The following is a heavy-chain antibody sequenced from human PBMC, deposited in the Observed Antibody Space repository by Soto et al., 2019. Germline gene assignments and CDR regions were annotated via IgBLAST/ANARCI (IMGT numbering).Heavy chain of an antibody. CDR1: GGSISSYY. Sequence: SETLSLTCTVSGGSISSYYWSWIRQPPGKGLEWIGYIYYSGSTNYNPSLKSRVTISVDTSKNQFSLKLSSVTAADTAVYYCATANYYGSGSYSIYYYYYMDVWGKGTTVTVSS. J-gene: IGHJ6*03. V-gene: IGHV4-59*01. CDR2: IYYSGST. D-gene: IGHD3-10*01. CDR3: ATANYYGSGSYSIYYYYYMDV.